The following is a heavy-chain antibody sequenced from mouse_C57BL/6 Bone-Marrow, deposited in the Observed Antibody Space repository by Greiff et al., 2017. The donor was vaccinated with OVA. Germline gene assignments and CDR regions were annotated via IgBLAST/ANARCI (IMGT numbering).Heavy chain of an antibody. CDR1: GFNIKDDY. J-gene: IGHJ2*01. D-gene: IGHD2-2*01. Sequence: VQLQQSGAELVRPGASVKLSCTASGFNIKDDYMHWVKQRPEQGLEWIGWIDPENGDTEYASKFQGKATITADTSSNTAYLQLSSLTSEDTAVYYCTTMVTTGGFDYWGQGTTLTVSS. V-gene: IGHV14-4*01. CDR3: TTMVTTGGFDY. CDR2: IDPENGDT.